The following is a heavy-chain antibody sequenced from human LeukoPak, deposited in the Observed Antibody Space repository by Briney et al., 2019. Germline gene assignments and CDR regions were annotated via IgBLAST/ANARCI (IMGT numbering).Heavy chain of an antibody. J-gene: IGHJ4*02. CDR3: ARELLWFGESNFDY. CDR2: MNPNSGNT. D-gene: IGHD3-10*01. V-gene: IGHV1-8*03. Sequence: PGASVKVSCKASGYTFTSYDINWVRQATGQGLEWMGWMNPNSGNTGYAQKFQGRVTTTRNTSISTAYMELSSLRSEDTAVYYCARELLWFGESNFDYWGQGTLVTVSS. CDR1: GYTFTSYD.